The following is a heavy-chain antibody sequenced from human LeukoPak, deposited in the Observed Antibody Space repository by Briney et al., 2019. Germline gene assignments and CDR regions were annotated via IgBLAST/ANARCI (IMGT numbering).Heavy chain of an antibody. D-gene: IGHD2-15*01. CDR3: ARRYCSGGSCSFDP. V-gene: IGHV3-23*01. J-gene: IGHJ5*02. Sequence: PGGSLRLSCAASGLTFSFYAMTWVRQAPGKGLEWVPSISGGGAGTYYADSVRGRFTISRDNSKNTLYLQMNSLRAEDTAVYYCARRYCSGGSCSFDPWGQGTLVTVSS. CDR2: ISGGGAGT. CDR1: GLTFSFYA.